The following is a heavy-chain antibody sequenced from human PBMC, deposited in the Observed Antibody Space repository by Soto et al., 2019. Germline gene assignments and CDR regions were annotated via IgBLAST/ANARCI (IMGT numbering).Heavy chain of an antibody. CDR1: GFSFSTYE. Sequence: GGSLRLSCAASGFSFSTYEMNWVRQAPGKGLEWVSYISKNGIDIYYADSVKGRFTISRDNANNSLFLQMNSLRAEDTAVYCCAPRKSGSFNIGAFDIWGQGTMVTVSS. J-gene: IGHJ3*02. D-gene: IGHD3-10*01. CDR2: ISKNGIDI. V-gene: IGHV3-48*03. CDR3: APRKSGSFNIGAFDI.